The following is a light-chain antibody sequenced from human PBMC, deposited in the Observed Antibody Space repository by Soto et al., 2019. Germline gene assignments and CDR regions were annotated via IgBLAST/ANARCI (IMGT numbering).Light chain of an antibody. V-gene: IGKV3-20*01. Sequence: EIVLTQSPGTLSLSPGERATLSCRASQSVSSSYLAWYQQKPGQAPRLLIYGASSRATGIPDRFSGSGSGTDFPITISRLEPEDFAVYYCQQYHSSPLTFGGGTKVEIK. CDR1: QSVSSSY. CDR3: QQYHSSPLT. CDR2: GAS. J-gene: IGKJ4*01.